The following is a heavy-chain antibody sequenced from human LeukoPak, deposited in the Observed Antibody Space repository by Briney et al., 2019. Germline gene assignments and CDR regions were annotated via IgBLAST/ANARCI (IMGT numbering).Heavy chain of an antibody. Sequence: SETLSLTCTVSGGSISSSSYYWGWIRQPPGKGLEWIGSIYYSGSTYYNPSLKSRVTISVDTSKNQFSLKLSSVTAADTAVYYCARRRGAVVAAGSWFDPWGQGTLVTVSS. D-gene: IGHD2-15*01. CDR1: GGSISSSSYY. V-gene: IGHV4-39*01. J-gene: IGHJ5*02. CDR2: IYYSGST. CDR3: ARRRGAVVAAGSWFDP.